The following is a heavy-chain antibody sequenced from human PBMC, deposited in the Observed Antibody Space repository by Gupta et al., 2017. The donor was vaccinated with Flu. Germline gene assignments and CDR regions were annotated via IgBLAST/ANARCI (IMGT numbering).Heavy chain of an antibody. D-gene: IGHD6-13*01. J-gene: IGHJ3*02. CDR3: ARRVYSSSAKDAFDI. CDR1: SGVC. Sequence: SGVCAGWIGQPPGRALEWLALIYWNDDNRYSPSLKSRLTITKDTSKNQVVLTMTNMDPVDTATYYGARRVYSSSAKDAFDIWGQGTMVTVSS. V-gene: IGHV2-5*01. CDR2: IYWNDDN.